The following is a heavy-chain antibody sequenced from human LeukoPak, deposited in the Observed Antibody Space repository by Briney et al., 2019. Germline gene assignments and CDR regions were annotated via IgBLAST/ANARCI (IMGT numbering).Heavy chain of an antibody. CDR1: GFAVSSNH. CDR2: IYSAGTT. Sequence: GGSLRLSCAASGFAVSSNHMNWVRQAPGKGLEWVSIIYSAGTTYHYADSVKGRFTISRDTSKNTVYLQMNSLRAEDTALYYCARGYGSVLDYWGQGTLVTVSS. V-gene: IGHV3-53*01. CDR3: ARGYGSVLDY. J-gene: IGHJ4*02. D-gene: IGHD3-10*01.